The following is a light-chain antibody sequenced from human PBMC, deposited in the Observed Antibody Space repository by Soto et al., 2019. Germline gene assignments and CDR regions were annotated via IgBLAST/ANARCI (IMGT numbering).Light chain of an antibody. J-gene: IGKJ1*01. CDR3: QQYKSYPWT. CDR1: QSISSW. Sequence: DIQMTQSPSTLSASVGDRVTITCRASQSISSWLAWYQQKPGKAPRLLISRASSLESGVPSRVSGRESGTEFTLTISSLQPDDFATYYCQQYKSYPWTFGQGTKVEIK. CDR2: RAS. V-gene: IGKV1-5*03.